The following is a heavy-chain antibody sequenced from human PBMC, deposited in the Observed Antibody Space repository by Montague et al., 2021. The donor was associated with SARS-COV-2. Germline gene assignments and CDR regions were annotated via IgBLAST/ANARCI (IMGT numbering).Heavy chain of an antibody. D-gene: IGHD2-2*01. Sequence: SLRLSCAASGFTFSNYDMNWVRQAPGKGPEWISYISTSAYTTSYAASVKGRFITSRDDGKNSLYLQMNSLRVEDTAVYYCTRDYRSIVGDGLDIWGQGTKVTVSS. J-gene: IGHJ3*02. CDR2: ISTSAYTT. V-gene: IGHV3-48*03. CDR1: GFTFSNYD. CDR3: TRDYRSIVGDGLDI.